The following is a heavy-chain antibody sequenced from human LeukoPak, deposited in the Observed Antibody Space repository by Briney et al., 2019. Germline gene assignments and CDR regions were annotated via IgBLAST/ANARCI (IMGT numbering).Heavy chain of an antibody. CDR2: IYPSARS. CDR3: ARLGLPGPTGDWFDP. J-gene: IGHJ5*02. Sequence: SETLSLTCAVSGYSISSGYYWGWIRQPPGKGLEWIGSIYPSARSYYNPSLRSRVTISADTSKNQFSLKLSSVTAADTAVFYCARLGLPGPTGDWFDPWGQGTLVTVSS. D-gene: IGHD1-14*01. V-gene: IGHV4-38-2*01. CDR1: GYSISSGYY.